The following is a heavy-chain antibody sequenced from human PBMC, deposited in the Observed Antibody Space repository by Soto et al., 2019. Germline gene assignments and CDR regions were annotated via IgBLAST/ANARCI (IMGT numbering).Heavy chain of an antibody. Sequence: ASVKVSCKASGGTFSSYTISWVRQAPGQGLEWMGRIIPILGIANYAQKFQGRVTMTTDTSTSTAYMELRSLRSDDTAVYYCARDLYGYDAFDIWGQGTMVTVSS. CDR3: ARDLYGYDAFDI. CDR1: GGTFSSYT. CDR2: IIPILGIA. V-gene: IGHV1-69*04. D-gene: IGHD4-17*01. J-gene: IGHJ3*02.